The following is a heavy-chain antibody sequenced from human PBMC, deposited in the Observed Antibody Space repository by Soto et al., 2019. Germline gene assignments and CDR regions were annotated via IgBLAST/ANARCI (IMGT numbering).Heavy chain of an antibody. CDR1: GYNFAGYW. CDR2: IYPSDSDT. Sequence: PGESLKISCKGSGYNFAGYWIAWVRQMPGKGLELMGIIYPSDSDTRYRPSFQGQVTISADKSISSAYLQWSSLRASDTAMYYCARGGVSTCTFDYWGQGTPVTSPQ. D-gene: IGHD3-3*01. CDR3: ARGGVSTCTFDY. J-gene: IGHJ4*02. V-gene: IGHV5-51*01.